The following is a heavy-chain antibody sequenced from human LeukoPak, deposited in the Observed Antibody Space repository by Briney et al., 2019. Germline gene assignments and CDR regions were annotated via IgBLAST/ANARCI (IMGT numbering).Heavy chain of an antibody. J-gene: IGHJ6*03. CDR1: GFTFSSYA. CDR2: ISYDGSNK. V-gene: IGHV3-30*04. CDR3: ARDPYSGRYGNYYYYFMDV. D-gene: IGHD1-26*01. Sequence: GGSLTLSCAPSGFTFSSYAMHWVRHPPGKGLEWVAVISYDGSNKYYADSVKGRFTISRDNAKKSLYLQMNSLRAEDTAVYYCARDPYSGRYGNYYYYFMDVWGKGTTVTISS.